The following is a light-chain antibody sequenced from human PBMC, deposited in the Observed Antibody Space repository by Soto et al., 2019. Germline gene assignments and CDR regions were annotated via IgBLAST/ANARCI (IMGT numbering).Light chain of an antibody. CDR1: QSVINY. Sequence: DVQMTQSPSPLSASVGDRVAITCRASQSVINYLHWYQQKPGKAPNLLIYDISTLQSGVPSRFSGSGSGTDFTLTISSLQHEDFATYYCQQLHSYPITFGQGTRLEIK. CDR2: DIS. CDR3: QQLHSYPIT. J-gene: IGKJ5*01. V-gene: IGKV1-39*01.